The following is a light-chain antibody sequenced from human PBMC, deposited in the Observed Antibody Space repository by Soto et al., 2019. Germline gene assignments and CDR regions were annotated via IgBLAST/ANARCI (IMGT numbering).Light chain of an antibody. Sequence: EIVLTQSPATLSLSPGERATLSCRASQSVSSSYLAWYQQKPGQPPSLLIYDVSIRATGIPARFNGSGSGTEFTLTITSLQSEDIAVYFCQQYKNWPPPTFGGGTKVDIK. CDR2: DVS. V-gene: IGKV3-15*01. CDR3: QQYKNWPPPT. CDR1: QSVSSSY. J-gene: IGKJ4*01.